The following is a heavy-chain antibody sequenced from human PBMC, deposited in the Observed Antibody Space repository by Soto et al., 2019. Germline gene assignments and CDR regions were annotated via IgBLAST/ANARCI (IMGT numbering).Heavy chain of an antibody. CDR2: VYHSGST. J-gene: IGHJ4*02. D-gene: IGHD2-8*02. CDR1: GAFVSSDY. Sequence: PSETLSLTCTVSGAFVSSDYWNWIRQPPGKGLEWIGYVYHSGSTNYNPSLNSRLTISADTSKKQFSLKLSSVTAADTAVYYCAIGYWTEYFDLWGQGILVT. CDR3: AIGYWTEYFDL. V-gene: IGHV4-4*08.